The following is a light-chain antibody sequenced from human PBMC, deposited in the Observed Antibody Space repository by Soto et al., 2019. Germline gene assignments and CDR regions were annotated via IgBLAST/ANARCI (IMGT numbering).Light chain of an antibody. CDR1: MRDVGAYNL. V-gene: IGLV2-14*01. Sequence: QSALTQPASVSGSPGQSITISCAGTMRDVGAYNLVSWYQQHPGRAPQLIIYEVRNRPSGISFRFSGSKSGNTASLTISGLQAEDEADYYCQSYDSSLSGSVFGGGTQLTVL. J-gene: IGLJ2*01. CDR2: EVR. CDR3: QSYDSSLSGSV.